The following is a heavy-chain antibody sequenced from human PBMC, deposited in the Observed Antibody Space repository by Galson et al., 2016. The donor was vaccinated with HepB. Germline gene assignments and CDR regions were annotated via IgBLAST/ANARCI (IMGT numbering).Heavy chain of an antibody. Sequence: SLRLSCAASGFTFRSHGMHWFRQAPGKGLEWVAVIWYDGSNKYYADSVKGRFTISRDNSKNMLFLQMNSLRGEDTAVYYCASRTNGRFTHWGQGTLVTVSS. D-gene: IGHD1-26*01. CDR2: IWYDGSNK. J-gene: IGHJ5*02. V-gene: IGHV3-33*01. CDR3: ASRTNGRFTH. CDR1: GFTFRSHG.